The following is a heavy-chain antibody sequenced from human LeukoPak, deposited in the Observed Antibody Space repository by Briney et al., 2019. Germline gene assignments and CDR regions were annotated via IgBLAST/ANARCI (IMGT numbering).Heavy chain of an antibody. CDR2: ISWNSGSI. D-gene: IGHD3-9*01. V-gene: IGHV3-9*01. Sequence: PGGSLRLSCAASGFTFSSYAMHWVRQAPGKGLEWVSGISWNSGSIGYADSVKGRFTISRDNAKNSLYLQMNSLGAEDTALYYCAKDIRDHILTGYPDYWGQGTLVTVSS. CDR1: GFTFSSYA. J-gene: IGHJ4*02. CDR3: AKDIRDHILTGYPDY.